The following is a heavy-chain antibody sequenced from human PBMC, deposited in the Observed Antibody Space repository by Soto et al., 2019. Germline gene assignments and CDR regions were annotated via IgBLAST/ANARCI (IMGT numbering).Heavy chain of an antibody. D-gene: IGHD3-22*01. CDR3: AKEFFDSSGFYPSLDALDI. CDR2: ISNDGGDK. J-gene: IGHJ3*02. Sequence: QVQLAESGGGVVQPGRSLTITCAASGFTLGTYGMHWVRQAPGKGLEWVAVISNDGGDKYYSDSVTGRFTISRDNSKNTLFLQMNSLRAEDTAVYFCAKEFFDSSGFYPSLDALDIWGQGTVVTVSS. V-gene: IGHV3-30*18. CDR1: GFTLGTYG.